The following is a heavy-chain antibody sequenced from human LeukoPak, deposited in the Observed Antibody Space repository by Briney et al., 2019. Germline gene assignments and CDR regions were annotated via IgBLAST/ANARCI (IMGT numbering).Heavy chain of an antibody. CDR2: ISAYNGNT. V-gene: IGHV1-18*01. CDR3: ARAVPPSRYSSSWYFDC. Sequence: ASVKVSCKASGYTFTSYGISWVRQAPGQGLEWMGWISAYNGNTNYAQKLQGRVTMTTDTSTSTAYMELRSLRSDDTAVYYCARAVPPSRYSSSWYFDCWGQGTLVTVSS. J-gene: IGHJ4*02. D-gene: IGHD6-13*01. CDR1: GYTFTSYG.